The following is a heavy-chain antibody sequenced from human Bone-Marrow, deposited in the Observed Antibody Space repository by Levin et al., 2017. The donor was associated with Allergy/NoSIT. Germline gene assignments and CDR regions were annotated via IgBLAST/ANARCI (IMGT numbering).Heavy chain of an antibody. J-gene: IGHJ3*02. CDR2: IYPDDSDT. D-gene: IGHD5-24*01. V-gene: IGHV5-51*01. Sequence: KVSCKGSRYTFSGSWIGWVRQMPGKGLEWMGIIYPDDSDTRYSPSFEGQVTFSADKSISAAYLQWSSLRASDTAMYYCARREMSTKHDAFDIWGQGTMVTVSS. CDR1: RYTFSGSW. CDR3: ARREMSTKHDAFDI.